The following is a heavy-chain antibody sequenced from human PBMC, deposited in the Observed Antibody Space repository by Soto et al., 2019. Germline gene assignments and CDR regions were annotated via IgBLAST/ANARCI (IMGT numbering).Heavy chain of an antibody. V-gene: IGHV3-21*01. J-gene: IGHJ6*02. Sequence: EVQLAESGGGLVKPGGSLRLACAASGFTFHTYTMNWVRQAPGKGLEWVSSISIRSSYIYYADSVKGRCTIARDDARNSLYLQMSGLRVEDTAVYYCAREEVSRPNTYHGLDVWGQGTTVTVSS. CDR2: ISIRSSYI. CDR3: AREEVSRPNTYHGLDV. CDR1: GFTFHTYT.